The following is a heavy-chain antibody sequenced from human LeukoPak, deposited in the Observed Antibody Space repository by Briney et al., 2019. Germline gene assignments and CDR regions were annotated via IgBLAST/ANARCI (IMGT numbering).Heavy chain of an antibody. CDR2: ISYDGSNK. V-gene: IGHV3-30*18. J-gene: IGHJ6*02. CDR3: AKDSAMGPLVYYYYYGMDV. Sequence: GRSLRLSCAASGFTFTSYAMHGVPAAPGRGLEWVSVISYDGSNKYYADSVKGRFTISRDNSKNTLYLQMNSLRAEDTAVYYCAKDSAMGPLVYYYYYGMDVWGQGTTVTVSS. CDR1: GFTFTSYA. D-gene: IGHD5-18*01.